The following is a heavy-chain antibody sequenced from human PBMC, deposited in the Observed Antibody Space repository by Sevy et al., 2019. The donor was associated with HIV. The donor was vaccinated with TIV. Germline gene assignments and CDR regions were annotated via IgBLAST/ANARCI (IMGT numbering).Heavy chain of an antibody. V-gene: IGHV3-30*04. J-gene: IGHJ4*02. D-gene: IGHD5-12*01. CDR3: ARVDEQRWLRLDYFDY. CDR2: ISNNGSNK. CDR1: GFTFSNYA. Sequence: GGSLRLSCAASGFTFSNYAMHWVRQAPGKGLEWVAVISNNGSNKYYADSVKGRFTISRDNSKNTRYLQMNSLRAEETAVYYCARVDEQRWLRLDYFDYWGQGTLVTVSS.